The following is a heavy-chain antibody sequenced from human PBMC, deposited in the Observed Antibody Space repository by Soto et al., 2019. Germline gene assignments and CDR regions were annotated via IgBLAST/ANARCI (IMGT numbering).Heavy chain of an antibody. CDR3: AKERATTTAFDY. CDR1: GFTFSRDG. Sequence: VGSLRLSCAASGFTFSRDGMSWVRQAPGKGLEWVSLITDNGRNTYYADSVKGRFTISRDNTKNTLFLQMNSLRAEDTAVYYCAKERATTTAFDYWGQGALVTVSS. J-gene: IGHJ4*02. CDR2: ITDNGRNT. V-gene: IGHV3-23*01. D-gene: IGHD4-17*01.